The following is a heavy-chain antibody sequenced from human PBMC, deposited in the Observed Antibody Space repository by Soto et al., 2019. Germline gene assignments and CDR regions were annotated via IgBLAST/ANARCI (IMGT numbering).Heavy chain of an antibody. Sequence: GWSLRLSCAASGFTFNTFGMHWVRQAPGKGLGWVAVVSYDGSDKYYSDSVRGRFTISRDNSMNTLYLQMNSLRTEDTAVYYCAKSPNFYCSTYHCYKYYFDYWGQGTLVTASS. D-gene: IGHD2-2*01. J-gene: IGHJ4*02. CDR1: GFTFNTFG. CDR3: AKSPNFYCSTYHCYKYYFDY. V-gene: IGHV3-30*18. CDR2: VSYDGSDK.